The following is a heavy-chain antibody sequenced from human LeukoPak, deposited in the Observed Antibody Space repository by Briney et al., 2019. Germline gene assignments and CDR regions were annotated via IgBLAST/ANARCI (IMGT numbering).Heavy chain of an antibody. CDR3: AKDMEMATHSYYFDY. J-gene: IGHJ4*02. CDR2: ISWNSGSI. V-gene: IGHV3-9*01. D-gene: IGHD5-24*01. Sequence: GRSLRLSCAASGFTFDDYAMHWVRQAPGKGLEWVSGISWNSGSIGYADSVKGRFTISRDNAKNSLYLQMNSLRAEDTALYYCAKDMEMATHSYYFDYWGQGTLVTVSS. CDR1: GFTFDDYA.